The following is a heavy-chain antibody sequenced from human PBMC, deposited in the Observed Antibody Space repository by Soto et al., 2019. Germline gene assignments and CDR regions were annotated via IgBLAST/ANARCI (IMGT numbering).Heavy chain of an antibody. CDR3: AREWRGQTYYDFWSGQPHDAFDI. CDR2: IYYSGST. D-gene: IGHD3-3*01. V-gene: IGHV4-59*01. CDR1: GGSISSYY. Sequence: PSETQSLTCTVSGGSISSYYWSWIRQPPGKGLEWIGYIYYSGSTNYNPSLKSRVTISVDTSKNQFSLKLSSVTAADTAVYYCAREWRGQTYYDFWSGQPHDAFDIWGQGTRVTVSS. J-gene: IGHJ3*02.